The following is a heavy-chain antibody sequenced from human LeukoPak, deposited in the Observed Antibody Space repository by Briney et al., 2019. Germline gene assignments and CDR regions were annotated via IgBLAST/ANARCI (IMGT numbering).Heavy chain of an antibody. J-gene: IGHJ4*02. Sequence: SVKVSCKASGGTFSSYAISWVRQAPGQGLEWMGGIIPIFGTANYAQKFQGRVTITADESTSTAYMELSSLRSEDTAVYYCASGPQPKYSSSSFGYWGQGTLVTVSS. CDR3: ASGPQPKYSSSSFGY. V-gene: IGHV1-69*13. CDR2: IIPIFGTA. D-gene: IGHD6-6*01. CDR1: GGTFSSYA.